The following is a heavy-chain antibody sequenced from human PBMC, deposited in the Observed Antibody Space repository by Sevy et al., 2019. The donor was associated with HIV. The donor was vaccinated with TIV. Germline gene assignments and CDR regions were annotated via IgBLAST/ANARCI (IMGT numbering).Heavy chain of an antibody. D-gene: IGHD5-12*01. J-gene: IGHJ2*01. CDR2: IYTSGST. CDR1: GGSISSYY. V-gene: IGHV4-4*07. Sequence: SETLSLTCTVSGGSISSYYWSWIRQPAGKGLEWIGRIYTSGSTNYNPSLKSLVTMSVDTSKNQFSLKLSSVTAADTAVYYCARTRRDGYNSPWYFDLWGRGTLVTVSS. CDR3: ARTRRDGYNSPWYFDL.